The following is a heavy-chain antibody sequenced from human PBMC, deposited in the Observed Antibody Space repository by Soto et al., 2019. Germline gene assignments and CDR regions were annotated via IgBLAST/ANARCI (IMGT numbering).Heavy chain of an antibody. Sequence: PSETLSLTCAFYGGSFSGYYWSLIRQPPGKGLEWIGEINHSGSTNYNPSLKSRVTISVDTSKNQFSLKLSSVTAADTAVYYCARMKLLWFGELRYYYYGMDVWGQGTTVTAP. D-gene: IGHD3-10*01. CDR1: GGSFSGYY. J-gene: IGHJ6*02. CDR3: ARMKLLWFGELRYYYYGMDV. V-gene: IGHV4-34*01. CDR2: INHSGST.